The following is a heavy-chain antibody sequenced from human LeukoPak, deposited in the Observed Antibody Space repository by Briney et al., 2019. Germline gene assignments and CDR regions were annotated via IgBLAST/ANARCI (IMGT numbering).Heavy chain of an antibody. J-gene: IGHJ4*02. V-gene: IGHV3-7*01. Sequence: GGSLRLSCAASGFTFSSYWMAWVRQAPGKGLEWVANIKPDGTEKYYVDSVKGRFTISRDNSKNTLYLQMNSLRAEDTAVYYCAKALPYSGSYAGLDYWGQGTLVTVSS. CDR2: IKPDGTEK. CDR1: GFTFSSYW. CDR3: AKALPYSGSYAGLDY. D-gene: IGHD1-26*01.